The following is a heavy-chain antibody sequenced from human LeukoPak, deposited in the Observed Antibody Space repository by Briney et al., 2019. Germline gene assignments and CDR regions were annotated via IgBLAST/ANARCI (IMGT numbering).Heavy chain of an antibody. J-gene: IGHJ4*02. V-gene: IGHV3-11*01. D-gene: IGHD4-17*01. CDR3: ATASTVTTRFVLY. CDR1: GFTFGDYY. Sequence: GGSLRLSCAASGFTFGDYYMSWIRQAPGKGLEWVSYISNSGSSIYYADSVRGRFTISRDNAKNSLYLQMNSLSAEDTAVYYCATASTVTTRFVLYWGQGTLVTVSS. CDR2: ISNSGSSI.